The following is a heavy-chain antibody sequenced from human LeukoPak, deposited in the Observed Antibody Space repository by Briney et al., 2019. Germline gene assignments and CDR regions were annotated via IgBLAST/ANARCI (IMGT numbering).Heavy chain of an antibody. Sequence: GASVKVSCKASGYTFTSYGISWVRQAPGQGLEWMGWISAYNGNTNYAQKLQGRVTMTTDTSTSTVYMELRSLRSDDTAVYYCARLISLGSGIYYMSYFDHWGQGTLVTVSS. J-gene: IGHJ4*02. D-gene: IGHD3-10*01. CDR1: GYTFTSYG. CDR3: ARLISLGSGIYYMSYFDH. V-gene: IGHV1-18*01. CDR2: ISAYNGNT.